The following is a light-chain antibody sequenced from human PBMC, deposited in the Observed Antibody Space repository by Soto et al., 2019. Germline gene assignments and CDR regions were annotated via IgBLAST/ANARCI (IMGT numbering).Light chain of an antibody. CDR3: EKYNSAPWT. V-gene: IGKV1-27*01. CDR2: VAS. CDR1: QGISNY. Sequence: DIQMTQSPSSLSASVGDRVTITCRASQGISNYFAWYQQQPGKVPKLLIYVASTLQSGVPSRFSGSGSGTDFTLTISSLQPEDVANYYYEKYNSAPWTFGQGTKVEIK. J-gene: IGKJ1*01.